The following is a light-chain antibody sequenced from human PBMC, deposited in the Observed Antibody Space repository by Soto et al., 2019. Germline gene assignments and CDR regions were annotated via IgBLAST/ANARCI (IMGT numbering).Light chain of an antibody. Sequence: VLTQSPAPLSLSPGDRAALSCKASQSVHNFLAWYPQNPGQAPRLLIYGASSRATGIPDRFSGSGSGTDFTLTISRLEPEDFAVYYCQQYGSSPYTFGQGTRLEIK. CDR1: QSVHNF. CDR3: QQYGSSPYT. CDR2: GAS. V-gene: IGKV3-20*01. J-gene: IGKJ5*01.